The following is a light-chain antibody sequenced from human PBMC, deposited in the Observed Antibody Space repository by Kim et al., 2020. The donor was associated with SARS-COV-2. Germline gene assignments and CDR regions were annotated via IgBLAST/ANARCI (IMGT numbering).Light chain of an antibody. V-gene: IGKV1-27*01. Sequence: DIQMTQSPSSLSASIGDRVTITCRASQAISKYLAWYQQKPGKAPKLLIYTASTLQSGVPSRFSGSGSGTDFTLTISSLQPEDVATYYCQNYKGAPWTFGQGTKVDIK. CDR2: TAS. J-gene: IGKJ1*01. CDR3: QNYKGAPWT. CDR1: QAISKY.